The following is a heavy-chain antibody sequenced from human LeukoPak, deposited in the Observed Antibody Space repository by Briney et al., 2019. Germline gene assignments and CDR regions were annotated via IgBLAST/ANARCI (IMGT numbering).Heavy chain of an antibody. V-gene: IGHV3-7*03. CDR3: AKVPCTNGVCYEWGVRYYFDY. Sequence: GGSLRLSCAASGFTFSSYWMSWVRQAPGKGLEWVANIKQDGSEKYYVDSVKGRFTISRDNSKNTLYLQMNSLRAEDTAVYYCAKVPCTNGVCYEWGVRYYFDYWGQGTLVTVSS. CDR2: IKQDGSEK. D-gene: IGHD2-8*01. J-gene: IGHJ4*02. CDR1: GFTFSSYW.